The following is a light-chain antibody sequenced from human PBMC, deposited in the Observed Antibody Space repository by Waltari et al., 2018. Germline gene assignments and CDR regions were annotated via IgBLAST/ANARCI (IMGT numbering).Light chain of an antibody. CDR1: SSNIGSNT. CDR3: AAWDDSLNGL. CDR2: SNT. Sequence: QSVLTQPPSASGTPGQRVTISCSGSSSNIGSNTVNWYQQPPGTAPKLLLYSNTQRASGGPGRFAGSKSGTSASLAISGRQSEDEADYYCAAWDDSLNGLFGGGTKLTVL. V-gene: IGLV1-44*01. J-gene: IGLJ2*01.